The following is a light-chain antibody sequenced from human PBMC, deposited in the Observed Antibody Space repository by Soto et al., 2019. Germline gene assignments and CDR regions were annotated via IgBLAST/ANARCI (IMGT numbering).Light chain of an antibody. CDR2: LND. J-gene: IGLJ1*01. V-gene: IGLV1-47*02. CDR3: AAWDGSLDGRFV. CDR1: SSNIGSNY. Sequence: QLVLAQPPSASGTPGQRVTISCAGSSSNIGSNYVHWYQQLPGTAPKLLIYLNDQRPSGVPDRFSGSKSGTSASLAISGLRSDDEADYFCAAWDGSLDGRFVFGAGTKVTVL.